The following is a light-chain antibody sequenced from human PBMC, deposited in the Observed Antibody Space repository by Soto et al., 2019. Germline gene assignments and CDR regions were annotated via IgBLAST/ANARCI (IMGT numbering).Light chain of an antibody. CDR1: QSIDSY. Sequence: EIVVTQSPATLSLSPGKSASLSCRASQSIDSYLAWYQHKPGQAPRLIIYDASNRATGIPARFSGSGSVTDFTLTISSLEPEDFAVYYCQQRSNWATFGPGTKVDIK. CDR3: QQRSNWAT. CDR2: DAS. V-gene: IGKV3-11*01. J-gene: IGKJ3*01.